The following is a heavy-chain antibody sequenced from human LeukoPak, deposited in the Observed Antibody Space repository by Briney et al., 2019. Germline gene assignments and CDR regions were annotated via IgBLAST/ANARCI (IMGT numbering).Heavy chain of an antibody. CDR1: GGSFSGYY. CDR3: ATKGPESVVVPGWFDP. V-gene: IGHV4-34*01. Sequence: SETLPLTCAVYGGSFSGYYWSWIRQPPGKGLEWIGEINHSGSTNYNPSLKSRVTISVDTSKNQFSLKLSSVTAADTAVYYCATKGPESVVVPGWFDPWGQGTLVTVSS. D-gene: IGHD2-2*01. CDR2: INHSGST. J-gene: IGHJ5*02.